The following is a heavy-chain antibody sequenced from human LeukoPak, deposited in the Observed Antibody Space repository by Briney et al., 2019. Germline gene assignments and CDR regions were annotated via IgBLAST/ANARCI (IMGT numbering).Heavy chain of an antibody. CDR3: ARRPTPRYFDL. CDR2: IYYSGST. J-gene: IGHJ2*01. V-gene: IGHV4-59*05. CDR1: GGSINNYY. D-gene: IGHD4-23*01. Sequence: PSETLSLTCTVSGGSINNYYWSWIRQPPGKGLEWIGSIYYSGSTYYNPSLKSRVTISADTSKNQFSLKLSSVAAADTAVYYCARRPTPRYFDLWGRGTLVTVSS.